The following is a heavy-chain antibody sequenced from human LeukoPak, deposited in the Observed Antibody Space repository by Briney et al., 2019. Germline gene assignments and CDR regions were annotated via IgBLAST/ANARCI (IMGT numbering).Heavy chain of an antibody. CDR1: GGSISSSYYY. V-gene: IGHV4-39*07. Sequence: MPSETLSLTCTVSGGSISSSYYYWGWIRQPPGKGLEWIGSIYYSGSTYYNPSLKSRVTISVDTSKNQFSLKLSSVTAADTAVYYCARVLWFGELLYSFDYWGQGTLVTVSS. D-gene: IGHD3-10*01. CDR3: ARVLWFGELLYSFDY. CDR2: IYYSGST. J-gene: IGHJ4*02.